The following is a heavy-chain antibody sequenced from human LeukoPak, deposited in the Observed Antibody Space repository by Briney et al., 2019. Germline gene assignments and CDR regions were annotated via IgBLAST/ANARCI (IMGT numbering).Heavy chain of an antibody. Sequence: TGGSLRLSCAASGFSFSDSALHWVRQAPGKGLEWVTIISYDGTNKYYADSVKGRFTISRDNSKNTLNLQMNSLRTEDTAVYYCATARDTRSGNYYYAMVVWGQGTTVTVSS. D-gene: IGHD3-22*01. J-gene: IGHJ6*02. CDR3: ATARDTRSGNYYYAMVV. CDR1: GFSFSDSA. V-gene: IGHV3-30-3*01. CDR2: ISYDGTNK.